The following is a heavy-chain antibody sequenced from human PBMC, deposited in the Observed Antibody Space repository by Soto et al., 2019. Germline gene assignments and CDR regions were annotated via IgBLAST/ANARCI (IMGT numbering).Heavy chain of an antibody. CDR3: AGLVIAGENYSCGMDV. V-gene: IGHV1-18*04. CDR1: GYTFTSYG. D-gene: IGHD2-15*01. J-gene: IGHJ6*01. CDR2: ISAYHGNT. Sequence: ASVKVSCKASGYTFTSYGISWVRQAPGQGLEWMGWISAYHGNTNYAQKRQGRVTMTTDTSKRTAYMELRSLRSDDTAVYYCAGLVIAGENYSCGMDVWGQGTTVNVSS.